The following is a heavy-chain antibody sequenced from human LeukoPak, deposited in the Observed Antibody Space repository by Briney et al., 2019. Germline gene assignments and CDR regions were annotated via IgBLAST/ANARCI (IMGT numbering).Heavy chain of an antibody. CDR2: INHSGST. Sequence: SETLSLTCAVYGGSFSGYYWSWIRQPPGKGLEWIGEINHSGSTNYNPSLKSRGTISVDTSKNQFSLKLSSVTAADTAVYYCARGRGTIFGVVITSYCYYYGMDVWGQGTTVTVSS. CDR3: ARGRGTIFGVVITSYCYYYGMDV. V-gene: IGHV4-34*01. CDR1: GGSFSGYY. D-gene: IGHD3-3*01. J-gene: IGHJ6*02.